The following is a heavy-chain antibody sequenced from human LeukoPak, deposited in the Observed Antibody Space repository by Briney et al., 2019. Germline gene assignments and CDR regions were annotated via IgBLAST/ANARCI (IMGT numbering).Heavy chain of an antibody. CDR3: ARHRNFFDY. J-gene: IGHJ4*02. CDR1: GDSISSSY. CDR2: IYYSGNT. V-gene: IGHV4-59*01. D-gene: IGHD2/OR15-2a*01. Sequence: SETLSLTCTVSGDSISSSYWSWIRQPPGKGLEWIGYIYYSGNTNYNPSLKSRVTISVDTSRNRFSLKLSSVTAADTAVYYCARHRNFFDYWGQGILVTVSS.